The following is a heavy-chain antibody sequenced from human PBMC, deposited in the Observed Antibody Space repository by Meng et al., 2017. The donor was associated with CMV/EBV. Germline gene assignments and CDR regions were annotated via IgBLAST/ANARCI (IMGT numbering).Heavy chain of an antibody. J-gene: IGHJ2*01. V-gene: IGHV4-39*01. CDR1: GGSISSSSYY. D-gene: IGHD3-3*01. CDR3: ARIIVTVYDFWSNQREYFDL. Sequence: SETLSLTCTVSGGSISSSSYYWGWIRQPPGKGLEWIGSIYYSGSTYYNPSLKSRVIISVDTSKNQFSLKLSSVTAADTAVYYCARIIVTVYDFWSNQREYFDLWGRGTLVTVSS. CDR2: IYYSGST.